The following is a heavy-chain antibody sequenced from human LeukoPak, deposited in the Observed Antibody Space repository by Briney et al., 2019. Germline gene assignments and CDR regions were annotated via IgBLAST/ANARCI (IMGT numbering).Heavy chain of an antibody. J-gene: IGHJ4*02. V-gene: IGHV4-59*01. CDR2: IYYSGST. CDR1: GGSISSYY. Sequence: SETLSLTCTVSGGSISSYYWSWIRQPPGKGLEWIGYIYYSGSTNYNPSLKSRVTISVDTSKNQFSLKLSSVTAADTAVYYCARDYYGSGGLLDYWGQGTLVTVSS. CDR3: ARDYYGSGGLLDY. D-gene: IGHD3-10*01.